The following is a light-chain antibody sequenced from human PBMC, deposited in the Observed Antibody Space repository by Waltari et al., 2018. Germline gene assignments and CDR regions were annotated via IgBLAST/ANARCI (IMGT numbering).Light chain of an antibody. CDR3: GSYTTRATHV. V-gene: IGLV2-14*03. J-gene: IGLJ1*01. CDR2: DCN. CDR1: SSDVGGYNY. Sequence: QSALTQPASVSGSPGQSITISCTGTSSDVGGYNYVSSYQQPPGTTPQLIIFDCNRRPSGVSHRFSGSKSGNTASLTISGLQAEDEADYYCGSYTTRATHVFGIGTKVTVL.